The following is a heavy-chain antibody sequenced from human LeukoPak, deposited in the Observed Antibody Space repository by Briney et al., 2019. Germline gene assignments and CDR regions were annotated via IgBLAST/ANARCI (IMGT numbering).Heavy chain of an antibody. D-gene: IGHD1/OR15-1a*01. CDR2: TYYRSN. J-gene: IGHJ3*01. CDR1: GDSFSSSSDA. V-gene: IGHV6-1*01. Sequence: SQTLSLTCAISGDSFSSSSDAWNWIRQSPSRGLEWLGRTYYRSNDYAVSVKTRMTINVDTSKNLVSLQLSSVTPGDTAVYYCARGRNNAFDVWGQGTLVTVS. CDR3: ARGRNNAFDV.